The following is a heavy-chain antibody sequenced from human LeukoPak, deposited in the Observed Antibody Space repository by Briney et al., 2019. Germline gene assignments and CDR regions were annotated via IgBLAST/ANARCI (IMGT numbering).Heavy chain of an antibody. V-gene: IGHV3-7*01. CDR3: ARGSTAPVY. D-gene: IGHD5-18*01. CDR1: GFTFSSYW. CDR2: IKQDGSEK. J-gene: IGHJ4*02. Sequence: GGSLRLSCAASGFTFSSYWMTWVRQAPGKGLEWVANIKQDGSEKYYVDSVKGRFTISRDNAKNSLYLQMNSLRVEDTALYYCARGSTAPVYWGQGTLVTVSS.